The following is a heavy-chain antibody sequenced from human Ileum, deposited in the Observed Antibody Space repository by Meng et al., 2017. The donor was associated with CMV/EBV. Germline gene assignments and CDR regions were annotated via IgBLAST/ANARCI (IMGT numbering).Heavy chain of an antibody. J-gene: IGHJ4*02. Sequence: GESLKIPCVVSGFTFSNYWMNWVRQAPGKGLEWVANIKQEGSEKYYVDSVKGRFTISRDNAKNSLFLQMNSLSAEDTAVYYCARDGHWGQGTLVTVSS. V-gene: IGHV3-7*01. CDR1: GFTFSNYW. CDR3: ARDGH. CDR2: IKQEGSEK.